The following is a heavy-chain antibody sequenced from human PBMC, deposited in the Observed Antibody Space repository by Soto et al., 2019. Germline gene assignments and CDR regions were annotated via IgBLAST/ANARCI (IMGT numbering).Heavy chain of an antibody. CDR1: GYTFADYY. Sequence: ASVKVSCKASGYTFADYYMHWVRQAPGQGLEWMGWINPNSGGTNYAQKFQGRVTMTRDTSISTAYMELNRLRSDDTAVYYCARDQSPSSGWPGMDVWGQGTTVTVSS. D-gene: IGHD6-19*01. J-gene: IGHJ6*02. CDR2: INPNSGGT. V-gene: IGHV1-2*02. CDR3: ARDQSPSSGWPGMDV.